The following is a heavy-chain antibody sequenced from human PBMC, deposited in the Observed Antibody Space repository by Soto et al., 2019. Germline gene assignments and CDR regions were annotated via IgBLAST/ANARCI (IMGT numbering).Heavy chain of an antibody. CDR1: GFPFSNYG. CDR3: AKEKDYYSYSGMDV. V-gene: IGHV3-30*18. J-gene: IGHJ6*04. CDR2: ISYDGNTK. Sequence: QVQLVESGGGVVQPGRSLRLSCAASGFPFSNYGMHWVRQAPGKGLEWLAVISYDGNTKYYADSVKGRFTISRDSSKNTVFLQMSSLREKDTAVNHCAKEKDYYSYSGMDVWGKGTTVTVSP.